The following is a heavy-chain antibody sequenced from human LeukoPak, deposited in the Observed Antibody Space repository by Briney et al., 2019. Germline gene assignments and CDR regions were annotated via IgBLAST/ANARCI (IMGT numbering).Heavy chain of an antibody. D-gene: IGHD2-2*02. V-gene: IGHV4-39*07. CDR3: ARRRYCSSTSCYSPEWGY. CDR2: IYYSGST. J-gene: IGHJ4*02. Sequence: SETLSLTCTVSGGSISSSSYYWGWIRQPPGKGLEWIGSIYYSGSTYYNPSLKSRVTISVDTSKNQFSLKLSSVTAADTAVYYCARRRYCSSTSCYSPEWGYWGQGTLVTVSS. CDR1: GGSISSSSYY.